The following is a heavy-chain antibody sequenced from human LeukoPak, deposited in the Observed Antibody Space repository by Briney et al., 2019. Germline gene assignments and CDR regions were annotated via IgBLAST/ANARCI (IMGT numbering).Heavy chain of an antibody. V-gene: IGHV3-43*02. CDR1: GFTFDDYA. CDR3: ARIPIQLWTPFDY. Sequence: PGGSLRLSCAASGFTFDDYAMHWVRQAPGKGLEWFSLISGDGGSTYYADSVKGRFTISRDNSKNSLYLQMNSLRTEDTALYYCARIPIQLWTPFDYWGQGTLVTVSS. D-gene: IGHD5-18*01. J-gene: IGHJ4*02. CDR2: ISGDGGST.